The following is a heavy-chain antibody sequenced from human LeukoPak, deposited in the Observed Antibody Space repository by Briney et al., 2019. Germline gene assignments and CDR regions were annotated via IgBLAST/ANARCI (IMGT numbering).Heavy chain of an antibody. J-gene: IGHJ5*02. D-gene: IGHD1-1*01. V-gene: IGHV3-11*05. CDR3: ARGGFLDPFDP. CDR2: ISRIGNYT. CDR1: GFTFSDYY. Sequence: GGSLRLSCAASGFTFSDYYMNWIRQAPGKGLEWVSYISRIGNYTNYADSVKGRFTISRDNAKNSLYLQLNSLRADDTAVYYCARGGFLDPFDPWGQGTLVTVSS.